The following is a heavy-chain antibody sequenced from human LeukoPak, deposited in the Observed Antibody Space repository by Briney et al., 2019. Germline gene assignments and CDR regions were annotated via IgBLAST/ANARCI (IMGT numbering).Heavy chain of an antibody. CDR2: IIPIFGTA. J-gene: IGHJ5*02. V-gene: IGHV1-69*13. CDR3: ARLTPNWFDP. CDR1: GGTFSSYA. D-gene: IGHD4-23*01. Sequence: SVKVSCKASGGTFSSYAISWVRQAPGQGLEWMGGIIPIFGTAHYAQQFQGRVTITAAESTPTAYMELSSLRSEDTAVYYCARLTPNWFDPWGQGTLVTVSS.